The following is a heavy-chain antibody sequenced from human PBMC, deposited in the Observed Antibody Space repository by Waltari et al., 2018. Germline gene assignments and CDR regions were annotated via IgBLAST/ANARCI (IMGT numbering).Heavy chain of an antibody. J-gene: IGHJ4*02. CDR3: AREERGYSYGSIDY. CDR1: S. D-gene: IGHD5-18*01. Sequence: SMNWVRQAPGKGLEWVSSISSSSSYIYYADSVKGRFTISRDNAKNSLYLQMNSLRAEDTAVYYCAREERGYSYGSIDYWGQGTLVTVSS. CDR2: ISSSSSYI. V-gene: IGHV3-21*01.